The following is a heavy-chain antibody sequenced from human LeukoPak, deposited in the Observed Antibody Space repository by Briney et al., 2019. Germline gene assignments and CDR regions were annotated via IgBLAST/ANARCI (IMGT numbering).Heavy chain of an antibody. CDR2: LSYDGSNK. D-gene: IGHD1-26*01. CDR3: AKVLGLVDPFDY. Sequence: PGRSLRLSCAASGFTFSSYAMHWVRQAPGKGLEWVARLSYDGSNKYYADSVKGRFTISRDNSKNTLYLQMNSLRDEDTAKYYCAKVLGLVDPFDYWGQGTLVTVSS. J-gene: IGHJ4*02. V-gene: IGHV3-30-3*01. CDR1: GFTFSSYA.